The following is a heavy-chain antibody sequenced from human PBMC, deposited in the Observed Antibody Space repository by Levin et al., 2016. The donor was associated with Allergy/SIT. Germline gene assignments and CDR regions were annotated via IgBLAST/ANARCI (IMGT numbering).Heavy chain of an antibody. Sequence: WVRQAPGQGLEWMGWISAYNGNTNYAQKLQGRVTMTTDTSTSTAYMELRSLRSDDTAVYYCARGQSEWLNYYGMDVWGQGTTVTVSS. J-gene: IGHJ6*02. V-gene: IGHV1-18*01. D-gene: IGHD5-12*01. CDR2: ISAYNGNT. CDR3: ARGQSEWLNYYGMDV.